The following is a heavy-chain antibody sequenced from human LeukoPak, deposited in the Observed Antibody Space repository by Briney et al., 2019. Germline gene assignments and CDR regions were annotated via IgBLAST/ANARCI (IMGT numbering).Heavy chain of an antibody. Sequence: PSETLSLTCAVYGGSFSGYYWSCTRQPPGKGQEWLGETNHSGSNNYNPSLKGRVTISVDTSKNQLSLKLSSVTAADTAVYYCARGRVAFYWGQGTLVTVSS. J-gene: IGHJ4*02. D-gene: IGHD3-3*02. V-gene: IGHV4-34*01. CDR3: ARGRVAFY. CDR2: TNHSGSN. CDR1: GGSFSGYY.